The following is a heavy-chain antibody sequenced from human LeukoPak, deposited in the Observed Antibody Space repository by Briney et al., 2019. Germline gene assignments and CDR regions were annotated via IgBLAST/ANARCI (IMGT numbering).Heavy chain of an antibody. J-gene: IGHJ5*02. CDR1: GGSFSGYY. V-gene: IGHV4-34*01. CDR2: INHSGST. CDR3: ARDSDSSSWYEGWFDP. Sequence: KPSETLSLTCAVYGGSFSGYYWSWIRQPPGKGLEWIGEINHSGSTNYNPSLKSRVTISVDTSKNQFSLKLSSVTAADTAVYYCARDSDSSSWYEGWFDPWGQGTLVTVSS. D-gene: IGHD6-13*01.